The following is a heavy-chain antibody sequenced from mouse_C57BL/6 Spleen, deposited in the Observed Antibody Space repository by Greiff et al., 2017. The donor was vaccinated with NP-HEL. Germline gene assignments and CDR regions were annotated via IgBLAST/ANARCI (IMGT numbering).Heavy chain of an antibody. J-gene: IGHJ4*01. D-gene: IGHD2-5*01. CDR1: GFSLTSYA. CDR2: IWTGGGT. V-gene: IGHV2-9-1*01. CDR3: ARKPYYSNYGAMDY. Sequence: VQLQQSGPGLVAPSQSLSITCTVSGFSLTSYAISWVRQPPGKGLEWLGVIWTGGGTNYNSALKPRLSISKDNSKSQVFLKMNSLQTDDTARYYCARKPYYSNYGAMDYWGQGTSVTVSS.